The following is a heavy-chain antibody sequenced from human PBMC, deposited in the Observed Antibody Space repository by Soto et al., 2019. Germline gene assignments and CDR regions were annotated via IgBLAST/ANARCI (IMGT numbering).Heavy chain of an antibody. CDR2: IYYSGST. J-gene: IGHJ5*02. CDR3: ASMSLSIAVAALGNWFDP. CDR1: GGSISSSSYY. V-gene: IGHV4-39*01. Sequence: PSETLSLTCTVSGGSISSSSYYWGWIRQPPGKGLEWIGSIYYSGSTYYNPSLKSRVTISVDTSKNQFSLKLSSVTAADTGVYYCASMSLSIAVAALGNWFDPWGQGTLVTAPQ. D-gene: IGHD6-19*01.